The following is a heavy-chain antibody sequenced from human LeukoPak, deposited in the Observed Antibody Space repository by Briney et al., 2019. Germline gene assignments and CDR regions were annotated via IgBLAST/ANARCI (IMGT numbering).Heavy chain of an antibody. J-gene: IGHJ5*02. V-gene: IGHV4-30-2*01. CDR2: IYHSGST. CDR3: ARVFHLWFGESEQLWFDP. CDR1: GGSISSGGYS. Sequence: SGTLSLTCAVSGGSISSGGYSWSWIRQPPGKGLEWIGYIYHSGSTYYNPSLKSRVTISVDRSKNQFSLKLSSVTAADTAVYYCARVFHLWFGESEQLWFDPWGQGTLVTVSS. D-gene: IGHD3-10*01.